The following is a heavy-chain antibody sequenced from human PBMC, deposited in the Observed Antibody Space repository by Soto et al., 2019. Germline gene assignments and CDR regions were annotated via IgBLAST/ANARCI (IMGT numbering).Heavy chain of an antibody. V-gene: IGHV4-34*01. CDR2: IYYSGST. CDR3: AAGYCSGGSCYYGMDV. D-gene: IGHD2-15*01. CDR1: GGSFSGYY. Sequence: SETLSLTCAVYGGSFSGYYWSWIRQPPGKGLEWIGYIYYSGSTYYNPSLKSRVTISVDASKNQFSLKLSSVTAADTAVYYCAAGYCSGGSCYYGMDVWGQGTTVTVSS. J-gene: IGHJ6*02.